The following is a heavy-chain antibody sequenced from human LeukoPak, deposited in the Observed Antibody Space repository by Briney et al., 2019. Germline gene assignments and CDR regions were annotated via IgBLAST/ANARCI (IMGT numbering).Heavy chain of an antibody. V-gene: IGHV1-2*02. J-gene: IGHJ4*02. Sequence: GASVKVSCKASGYTFTGYYMHWVRQAPGQGLEWMGWINPNSGGTNYAQKFQGRVTMTRDTSISTAYMELSRLRSDDTAVYYCARVLVRSSTGLRTDYSNYYPNFDYWGQGTLVTVSS. CDR3: ARVLVRSSTGLRTDYSNYYPNFDY. CDR1: GYTFTGYY. D-gene: IGHD4-11*01. CDR2: INPNSGGT.